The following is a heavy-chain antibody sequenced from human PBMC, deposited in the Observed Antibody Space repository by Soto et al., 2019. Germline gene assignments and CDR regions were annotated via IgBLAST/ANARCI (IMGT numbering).Heavy chain of an antibody. V-gene: IGHV3-33*01. CDR3: ASSNMITFGGVIEDDAFDI. CDR2: IWYDGSNK. J-gene: IGHJ3*02. Sequence: GGSLRLSCAASGFTFSSYGMHWVRQAPGKGLEWVAVIWYDGSNKYYADSVKGRFTISRDNSKNTLYLQMNSLRAEDTAVYYCASSNMITFGGVIEDDAFDIWGQGTMVTVSS. CDR1: GFTFSSYG. D-gene: IGHD3-16*02.